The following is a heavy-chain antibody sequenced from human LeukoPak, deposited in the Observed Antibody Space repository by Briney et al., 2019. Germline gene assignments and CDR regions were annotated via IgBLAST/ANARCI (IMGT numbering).Heavy chain of an antibody. Sequence: SETLSLTCTVSGGSISSYYWSWIRQPPGKGLEWIGYISYSGSTYYNPSLQSRVTISVDTSKNQFSLKLSSVTAADTAVYYCVRDSGSYYFDYWGQGTLVTVSS. CDR1: GGSISSYY. V-gene: IGHV4-59*12. J-gene: IGHJ4*02. CDR3: VRDSGSYYFDY. D-gene: IGHD1-26*01. CDR2: ISYSGST.